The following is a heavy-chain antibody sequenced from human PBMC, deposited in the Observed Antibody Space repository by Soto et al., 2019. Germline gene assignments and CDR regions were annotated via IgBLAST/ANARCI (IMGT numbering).Heavy chain of an antibody. CDR2: IYHSGST. V-gene: IGHV4-4*02. CDR3: ARVAVAGTRVDY. CDR1: GGSISSSNW. D-gene: IGHD6-19*01. J-gene: IGHJ4*02. Sequence: QVQLQESGPGLVKPSGTLSLTCAVSGGSISSSNWWSWVRQPPGKGLEWIGEIYHSGSTNYNPSPQRRVNISVDKSKTQFSLKLSSVTAADTAVYYCARVAVAGTRVDYGGQGTLVTVSS.